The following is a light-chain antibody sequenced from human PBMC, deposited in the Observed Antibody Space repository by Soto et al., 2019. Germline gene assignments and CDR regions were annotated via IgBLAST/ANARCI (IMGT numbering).Light chain of an antibody. CDR2: GNT. CDR1: SSNIGAGYD. J-gene: IGLJ2*01. CDR3: QSYDSSLTGWV. V-gene: IGLV1-40*01. Sequence: QSVLTQPPSVSGAPGQRVTISCTGTSSNIGAGYDVHWYQQFPGTAPKLLIYGNTNRPSGVPDRFSGSKSGTSASLDITALQAVDEADYYCQSYDSSLTGWVFGGGTKLTVL.